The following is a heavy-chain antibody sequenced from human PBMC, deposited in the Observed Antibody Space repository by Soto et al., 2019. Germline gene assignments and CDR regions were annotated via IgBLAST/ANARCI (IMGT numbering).Heavy chain of an antibody. CDR2: IYHSGGT. D-gene: IGHD3-22*01. Sequence: QLQLQESGSGLVKPSQTLSLTCAVSGDSISSGGYSWNWIRQPPGKGLEWIGYIYHSGGTDYNPSLKSRVTITVDSSNNQFSLKLNSVTAADTAVSYCARDSSSGYYLEYWGQGTLVTVSS. CDR3: ARDSSSGYYLEY. J-gene: IGHJ4*02. V-gene: IGHV4-30-2*01. CDR1: GDSISSGGYS.